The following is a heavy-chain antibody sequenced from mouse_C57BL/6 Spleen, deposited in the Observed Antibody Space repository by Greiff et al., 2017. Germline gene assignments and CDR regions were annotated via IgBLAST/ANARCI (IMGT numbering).Heavy chain of an antibody. D-gene: IGHD2-3*01. J-gene: IGHJ3*01. CDR1: GYTFTSYW. CDR3: ARSDGYFPWFAY. CDR2: LDPSDSYT. Sequence: QVQLQQPGAELVRPGTSVTLSCQASGYTFTSYWLHWVKQRPGQGLEWIGVLDPSDSYTTYNQKFKGKATLTVDTSSSTAYMQLSSLTSEDSAVYYCARSDGYFPWFAYWGQGTLVTVSA. V-gene: IGHV1-59*01.